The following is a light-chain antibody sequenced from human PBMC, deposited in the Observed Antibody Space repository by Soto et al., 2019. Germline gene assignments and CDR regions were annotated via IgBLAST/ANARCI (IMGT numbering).Light chain of an antibody. J-gene: IGKJ5*01. CDR1: QSILTW. Sequence: DIQMTQSPSTLSASVGYRVTITCLASQSILTWLAWYQQKPGKAPKLLIYDASNLQSGVPSRFSGSVSGTEFTITISSLQPDDFANYYCQQYKSYSPITFGQGTRLEIK. CDR3: QQYKSYSPIT. V-gene: IGKV1-5*01. CDR2: DAS.